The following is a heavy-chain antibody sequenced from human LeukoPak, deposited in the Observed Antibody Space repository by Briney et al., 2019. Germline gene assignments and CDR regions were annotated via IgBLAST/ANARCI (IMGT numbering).Heavy chain of an antibody. Sequence: SGGSLRLSCAASGITFSRFWMSWVRQAPGKGLQWVANINQDGSEKHYVDSVKGRFTISRDNAKNSLYLQMNSPRAEDTAVYYCARDGGRFGGVNGDLDPWGQGTLVTVSS. CDR1: GITFSRFW. V-gene: IGHV3-7*01. CDR2: INQDGSEK. CDR3: ARDGGRFGGVNGDLDP. D-gene: IGHD3-16*01. J-gene: IGHJ5*02.